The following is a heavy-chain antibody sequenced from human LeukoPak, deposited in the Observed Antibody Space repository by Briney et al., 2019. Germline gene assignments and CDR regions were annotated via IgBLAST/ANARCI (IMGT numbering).Heavy chain of an antibody. D-gene: IGHD3-22*01. CDR3: ARDAYDTSAYYYFDY. CDR1: GFSFSDYS. CDR2: IISSTTYT. V-gene: IGHV3-21*01. Sequence: PGGSLRLSCAASGFSFSDYSMNWVRRAPGKGLEWVSSIISSTTYTYYADSVRGRFTISRDNAKSSLYLQMNSLRDEDTAVYYCARDAYDTSAYYYFDYWGQGTLVTVSS. J-gene: IGHJ4*02.